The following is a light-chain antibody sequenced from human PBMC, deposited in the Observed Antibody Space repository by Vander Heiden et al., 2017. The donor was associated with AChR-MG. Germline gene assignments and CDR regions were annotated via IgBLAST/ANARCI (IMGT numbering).Light chain of an antibody. CDR1: GARVASHY. Sequence: FMLTHPPPVSASPGKPVPISCTGSGARVASHYVQRSRQRPGSAPTTVIYEDNQRPAGVPVRFSRSIDSSSNSASLTISGLKTEDEADYFCQSYDSTTLNWVFGGGTKLTVL. J-gene: IGLJ3*02. CDR3: QSYDSTTLNWV. CDR2: EDN. V-gene: IGLV6-57*02.